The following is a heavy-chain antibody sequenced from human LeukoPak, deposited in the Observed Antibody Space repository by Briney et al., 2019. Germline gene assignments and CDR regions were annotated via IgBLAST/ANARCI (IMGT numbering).Heavy chain of an antibody. Sequence: GGSLRLSCAASGFTFSSYSMNWVRQAPGKGLEWVSSISSSSSYIYYADSVKGRFTISRDNAKNSLYLQMNSLRAEDTAVYYCARDRCGSGSKRLDWGQGTLVTVSS. J-gene: IGHJ4*02. D-gene: IGHD3-10*01. CDR1: GFTFSSYS. CDR2: ISSSSSYI. V-gene: IGHV3-21*01. CDR3: ARDRCGSGSKRLD.